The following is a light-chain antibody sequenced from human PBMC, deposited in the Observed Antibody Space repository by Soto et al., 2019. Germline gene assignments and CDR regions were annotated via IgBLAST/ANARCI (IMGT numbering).Light chain of an antibody. CDR2: GAP. J-gene: IGKJ3*01. CDR3: QKYNSAPFT. V-gene: IGKV1-27*01. CDR1: LGISNF. Sequence: DIQMTQSPSSLSASVGDRLTITCRASLGISNFLAWYQQKPGKVPELLIYGAPTLQSGVPSRCSGRGSGTDFTLTISSLQTEDVETYYCQKYNSAPFTFGPGTKVDI.